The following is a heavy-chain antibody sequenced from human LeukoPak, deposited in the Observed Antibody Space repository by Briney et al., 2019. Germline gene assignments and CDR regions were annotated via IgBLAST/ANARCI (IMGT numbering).Heavy chain of an antibody. CDR2: ISSNGGST. V-gene: IGHV3-64*01. Sequence: PGRSLRLSCAASGFTFSSYAMPWVRQAPGKGLEYVSAISSNGGSTYYANSVKGRFTISRDNSKNTLYLQMGSLRAEDMAVYYCARSNGDYWDFDYWGQGTLVTVSS. CDR1: GFTFSSYA. CDR3: ARSNGDYWDFDY. J-gene: IGHJ4*02. D-gene: IGHD4-17*01.